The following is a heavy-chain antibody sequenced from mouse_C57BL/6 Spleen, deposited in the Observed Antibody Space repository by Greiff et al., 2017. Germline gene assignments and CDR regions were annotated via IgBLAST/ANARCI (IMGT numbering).Heavy chain of an antibody. J-gene: IGHJ3*01. D-gene: IGHD2-3*01. CDR1: GFTFSDFY. Sequence: EVKVVESGGGLVQSGRSLRLSCATSGFTFSDFYMEWVRQAPGKGLEWIAASRNKANDYTTEYSASVKGRFIVSRDTSQSILYLQMNALRAEDTAIYYCARDAGLLRFAYWGQGTLVTVSA. CDR3: ARDAGLLRFAY. CDR2: SRNKANDYTT. V-gene: IGHV7-1*01.